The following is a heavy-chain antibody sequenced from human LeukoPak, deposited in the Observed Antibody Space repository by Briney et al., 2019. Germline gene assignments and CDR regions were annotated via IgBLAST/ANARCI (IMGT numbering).Heavy chain of an antibody. D-gene: IGHD4-17*01. CDR3: ARDGYGDHRGYFDY. CDR1: GYTFTNYG. CDR2: ISAYDGNT. V-gene: IGHV1-18*01. J-gene: IGHJ4*02. Sequence: ASVKVSCKASGYTFTNYGFSWVRQAPGQGLEWVGWISAYDGNTNYAQKLQGRVTMTTDTSTSTAYMELRSLRSDDTAVYYCARDGYGDHRGYFDYWGQGTLVTVSS.